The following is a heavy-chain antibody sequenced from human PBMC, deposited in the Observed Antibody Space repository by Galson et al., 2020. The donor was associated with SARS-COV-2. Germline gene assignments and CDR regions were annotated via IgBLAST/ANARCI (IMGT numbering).Heavy chain of an antibody. CDR1: GFTFSSYA. Sequence: GGSLRLSCAASGFTFSSYAMSWVRQAPGKGLEWVSTIGASGRSTYIADSVKGRFTISRDNSKNTVYLQMNSLRAEDTAVYYCAPEARVTTGYGYWGQGTLVTVSS. J-gene: IGHJ4*02. CDR2: IGASGRST. CDR3: APEARVTTGYGY. V-gene: IGHV3-23*01. D-gene: IGHD4-17*01.